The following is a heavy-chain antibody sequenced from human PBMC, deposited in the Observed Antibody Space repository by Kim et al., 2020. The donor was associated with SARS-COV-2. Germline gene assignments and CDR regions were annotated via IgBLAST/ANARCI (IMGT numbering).Heavy chain of an antibody. J-gene: IGHJ4*02. Sequence: SSSYIYYADSVKGRFTISRDNAKNSLYLQMNSLRAEDTAVYYCASTTGTTGWGQGTLVTVSS. D-gene: IGHD1-1*01. CDR3: ASTTGTTG. CDR2: SSSYI. V-gene: IGHV3-21*01.